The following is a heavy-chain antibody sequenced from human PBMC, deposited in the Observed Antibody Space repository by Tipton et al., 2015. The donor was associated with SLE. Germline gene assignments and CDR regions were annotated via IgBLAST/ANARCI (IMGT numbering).Heavy chain of an antibody. CDR2: IYYSGST. V-gene: IGHV4-39*07. J-gene: IGHJ4*02. D-gene: IGHD6-19*01. CDR1: GGSLSSSSSY. CDR3: ARVGYEQWPV. Sequence: TLSLTCAVSGGSLSSSSSYWGGIRQPPGEGLEWIGSIYYSGSTYYNPSLTSRVPISVDTTKNQFSLKLSSVTAAGTAVYYCARVGYEQWPVWGQGTLVTVSS.